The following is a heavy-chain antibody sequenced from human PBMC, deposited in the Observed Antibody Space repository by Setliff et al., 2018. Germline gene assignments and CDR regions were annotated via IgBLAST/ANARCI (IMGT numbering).Heavy chain of an antibody. CDR1: GSSIISDYY. J-gene: IGHJ4*02. CDR2: IFQSGNT. CDR3: ARGERRWLRFSLDY. V-gene: IGHV4-38-2*01. Sequence: PSETLSLTCAVSGSSIISDYYWVWIRQPPGRGLEWIGSIFQSGNTYYNPSLKSRVTISVDTSKNQFSLKLSSVTAADTAVYYCARGERRWLRFSLDYWGQGTLVTVSS. D-gene: IGHD5-12*01.